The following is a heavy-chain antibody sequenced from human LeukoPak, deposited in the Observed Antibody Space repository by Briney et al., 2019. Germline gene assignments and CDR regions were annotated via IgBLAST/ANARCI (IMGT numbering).Heavy chain of an antibody. CDR2: INAGSGNT. Sequence: ASVKVSCKTSGYTFTAYAIHWVRQAPGQRLEWMGWINAGSGNTYYSQEFQGRITIARDTSASTVYLELSSLRSEDTAVYYCARGGSGNYYFDYWGQGTLVTVSS. V-gene: IGHV1-3*01. J-gene: IGHJ4*02. D-gene: IGHD1-26*01. CDR3: ARGGSGNYYFDY. CDR1: GYTFTAYA.